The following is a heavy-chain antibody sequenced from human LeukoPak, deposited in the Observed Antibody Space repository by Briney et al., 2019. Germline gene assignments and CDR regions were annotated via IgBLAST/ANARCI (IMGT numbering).Heavy chain of an antibody. Sequence: PSETLSLSCTVSGGSISIYYWSWIRQPPGKGLEWIGYIYDSGSTNYNPSLKSRVTISVDTSKNQFSLRLSSVTAADTAVYYCARVTGYMTEDYFDYWGQGTLITVSS. CDR3: ARVTGYMTEDYFDY. CDR1: GGSISIYY. V-gene: IGHV4-59*01. J-gene: IGHJ4*02. CDR2: IYDSGST. D-gene: IGHD6-13*01.